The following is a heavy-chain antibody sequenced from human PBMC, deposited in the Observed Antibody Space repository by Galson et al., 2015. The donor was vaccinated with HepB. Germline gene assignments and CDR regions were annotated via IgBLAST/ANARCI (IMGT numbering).Heavy chain of an antibody. V-gene: IGHV3-33*01. CDR3: ARDLLGYHLWTGQNYYYGMDV. CDR2: IWYDGSNK. J-gene: IGHJ6*02. D-gene: IGHD3/OR15-3a*01. CDR1: GFTFSSYG. Sequence: SLRLSCAASGFTFSSYGIHWVRQAPGKGLEWVAVIWYDGSNKYYADSMKGRFTIPRDNPKNTAFLQMSSLRAEDTAVYYCARDLLGYHLWTGQNYYYGMDVLGQGTTVTVSS.